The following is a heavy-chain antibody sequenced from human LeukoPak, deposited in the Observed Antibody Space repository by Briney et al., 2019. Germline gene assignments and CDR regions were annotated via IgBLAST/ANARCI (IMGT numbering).Heavy chain of an antibody. D-gene: IGHD5-18*01. CDR2: IYYSGST. Sequence: SETLSLTCAVYGGSFSGYYWSWIRQPPGKGLEWIGYIYYSGSTYYNPSLKSRVTISVDTSKNQFSLKLSSVTAADTAVYYCAKDPPIQLWLDAFDIWGQGTMVTVSS. V-gene: IGHV4-34*09. CDR1: GGSFSGYY. CDR3: AKDPPIQLWLDAFDI. J-gene: IGHJ3*02.